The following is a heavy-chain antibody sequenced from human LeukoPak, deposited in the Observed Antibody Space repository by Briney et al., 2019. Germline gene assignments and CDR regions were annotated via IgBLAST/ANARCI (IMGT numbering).Heavy chain of an antibody. D-gene: IGHD3-9*01. CDR1: GGSISSSSYY. J-gene: IGHJ4*02. CDR2: IYYSGST. CDR3: ARVYYDILTGYADY. Sequence: SETLSLTCTVSGGSISSSSYYWGWIRQPPGKGLEWIGSIYYSGSTYYNPSLKSRVTISVDTSKNQFSLKLSSVTAADTAVYYCARVYYDILTGYADYWGQGTLVTVSS. V-gene: IGHV4-39*01.